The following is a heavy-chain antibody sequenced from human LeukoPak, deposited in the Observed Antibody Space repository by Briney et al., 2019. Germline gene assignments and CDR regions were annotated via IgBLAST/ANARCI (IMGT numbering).Heavy chain of an antibody. CDR3: AVGSNYYYMDV. Sequence: SVKVSCKASEFTYNSPVIQWIRQARGQRLEWIGWIVVGSGYTNYAQKFQERVTFTRDMSTRTVYMELSSLRSEDAAVYYCAVGSNYYYMDVWGKGTTVTISS. J-gene: IGHJ6*03. CDR1: EFTYNSPV. D-gene: IGHD3-16*01. CDR2: IVVGSGYT. V-gene: IGHV1-58*02.